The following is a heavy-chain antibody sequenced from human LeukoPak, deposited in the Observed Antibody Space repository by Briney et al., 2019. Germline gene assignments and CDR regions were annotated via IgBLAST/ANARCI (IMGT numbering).Heavy chain of an antibody. J-gene: IGHJ4*02. Sequence: GGSLRLSCATSGFTFSIYSMNWVRQAPGKGLEWVAVIASDGNDKHLADSVKGRFTISRDNSRNTLFLQMNSLRTEDTAVYYCAKDGAMAAAGYYFDYWGQGTPVTVSS. CDR1: GFTFSIYS. V-gene: IGHV3-30*18. CDR3: AKDGAMAAAGYYFDY. D-gene: IGHD6-13*01. CDR2: IASDGNDK.